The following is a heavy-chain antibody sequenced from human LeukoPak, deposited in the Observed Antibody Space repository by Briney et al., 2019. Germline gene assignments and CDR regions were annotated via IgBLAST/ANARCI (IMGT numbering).Heavy chain of an antibody. CDR1: GYSFTNNW. CDR3: ARHGGSGSFFHFDY. J-gene: IGHJ4*01. D-gene: IGHD3-10*01. CDR2: IYPDDSDT. Sequence: GESLKISCKGSGYSFTNNWIGWVRQMPGKGLEWMGTIYPDDSDTRYSPSFQGLVTISADKSINTAYLQWSSLKASDTAMYYCARHGGSGSFFHFDYWGHGTLVTVSS. V-gene: IGHV5-51*01.